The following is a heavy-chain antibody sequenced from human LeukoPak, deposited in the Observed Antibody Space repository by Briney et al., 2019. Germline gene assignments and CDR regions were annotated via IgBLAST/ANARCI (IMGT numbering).Heavy chain of an antibody. CDR3: ARRIAVAGSPVYYFDY. D-gene: IGHD6-19*01. J-gene: IGHJ4*02. CDR2: INPKSGVT. V-gene: IGHV1-2*02. Sequence: GASVKVSCKASAYTLSGYYMHWVRQAPGQGLEWMGWINPKSGVTNYAQKFQGRVTMTWDTSINTTFIELSRLRSDDTAVYYCARRIAVAGSPVYYFDYWGQGTLVTVSS. CDR1: AYTLSGYY.